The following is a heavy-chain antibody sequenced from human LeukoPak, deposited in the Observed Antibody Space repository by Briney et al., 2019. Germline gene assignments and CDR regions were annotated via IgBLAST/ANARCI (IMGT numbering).Heavy chain of an antibody. Sequence: GGSLRLSCAASGFTFSSYGMHWVRQAPGKGLEWVAVVSYGGSNKYYADSVKGRFTISRDNSKNTLYLQMNSLRAEDTAVYYCAKFGNSLDYWGQGTLVTVSS. V-gene: IGHV3-30*18. CDR3: AKFGNSLDY. D-gene: IGHD2-15*01. CDR2: VSYGGSNK. CDR1: GFTFSSYG. J-gene: IGHJ4*02.